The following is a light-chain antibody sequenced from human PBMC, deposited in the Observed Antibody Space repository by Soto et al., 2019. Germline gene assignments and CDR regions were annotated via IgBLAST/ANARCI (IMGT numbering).Light chain of an antibody. CDR1: QSLSSAY. Sequence: EIMLTQSPGTLSLSPGERVTLSCRASQSLSSAYIGWYQQRPGQAPRLLSYGASNRATGIPDRFSGSGSGTDFTLTINRLEPEDFALYFCQQYGSTPAPFGGGTKVEIK. CDR2: GAS. V-gene: IGKV3-20*01. CDR3: QQYGSTPAP. J-gene: IGKJ4*01.